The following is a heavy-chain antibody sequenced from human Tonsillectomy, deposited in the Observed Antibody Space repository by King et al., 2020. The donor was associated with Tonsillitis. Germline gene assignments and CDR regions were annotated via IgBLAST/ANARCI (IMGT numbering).Heavy chain of an antibody. D-gene: IGHD2/OR15-2a*01. CDR1: GFTFSSYS. CDR2: ISSSSSYI. Sequence: VQLVESGGGLVKPGGSLRLSCAASGFTFSSYSMNWVRQAPGKGLEWVSSISSSSSYIYYADSVKGRFTISRDNAKNSLYLQMNSLRAEDTAVYYCASVPFWADGDYFDYWGQGTLVTVSS. J-gene: IGHJ4*02. CDR3: ASVPFWADGDYFDY. V-gene: IGHV3-21*01.